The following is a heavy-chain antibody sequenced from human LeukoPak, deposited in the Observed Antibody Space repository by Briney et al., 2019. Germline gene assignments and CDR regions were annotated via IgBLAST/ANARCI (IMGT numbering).Heavy chain of an antibody. CDR1: GFTFSSYA. CDR3: ARGSDIVVVPAAIESGY. CDR2: ISYDGSNK. V-gene: IGHV3-30*04. Sequence: GESLRPSCAASGFTFSSYAMHWVRQAPGKGLEWVAVISYDGSNKYYADSVKGRFTISRDNSKNTLYLQMNSLRAEDTAVYYCARGSDIVVVPAAIESGYWGQGTLVTVSS. D-gene: IGHD2-2*01. J-gene: IGHJ4*02.